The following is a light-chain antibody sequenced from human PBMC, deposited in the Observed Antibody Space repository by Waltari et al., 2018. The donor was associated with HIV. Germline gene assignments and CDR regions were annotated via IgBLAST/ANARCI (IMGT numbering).Light chain of an antibody. J-gene: IGLJ2*01. V-gene: IGLV2-14*01. Sequence: QSALTQPASVSGSPGQSITTSCTGTSSDVGGYNYVSWYQHHPGKAPKLFIYEVSNRPSGVSNRFSGSKSGNTASLIISGLQAEDEADYYCSSYTSSSTLAVFGGGTKLTVL. CDR3: SSYTSSSTLAV. CDR2: EVS. CDR1: SSDVGGYNY.